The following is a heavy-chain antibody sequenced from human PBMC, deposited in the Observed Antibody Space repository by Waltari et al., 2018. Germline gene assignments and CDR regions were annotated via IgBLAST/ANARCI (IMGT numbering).Heavy chain of an antibody. CDR3: AKDPYSDTAMVAYFDY. V-gene: IGHV3-23*01. CDR2: ISGSGGST. CDR1: GFTFSSYA. J-gene: IGHJ4*02. Sequence: EVQLLESGGGLVQPGGSLRLSCAASGFTFSSYAMSWVRQAPGKGLEWVSAISGSGGSTYYADSVKGRFTISRDNSKNTLYLQMNSLRAEDTAVYYCAKDPYSDTAMVAYFDYWGQGTLVTVSS. D-gene: IGHD5-18*01.